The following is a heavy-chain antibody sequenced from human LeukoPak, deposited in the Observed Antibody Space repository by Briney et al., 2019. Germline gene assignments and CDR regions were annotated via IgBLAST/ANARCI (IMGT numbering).Heavy chain of an antibody. CDR3: ARGPTRYYFDC. CDR2: IFYSGST. Sequence: SETLSLTCTVSSGSISSYYWSWIRQPPGKGLEWIGYIFYSGSTNYNPSLKSRVTISVDTSRNQFSLGLSSVTAADTAVYYCARGPTRYYFDCWGQGTLVTVSS. V-gene: IGHV4-59*01. J-gene: IGHJ4*02. CDR1: SGSISSYY. D-gene: IGHD4-17*01.